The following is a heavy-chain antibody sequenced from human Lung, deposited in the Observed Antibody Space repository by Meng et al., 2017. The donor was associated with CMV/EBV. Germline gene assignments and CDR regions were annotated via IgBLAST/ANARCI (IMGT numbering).Heavy chain of an antibody. CDR1: GGSFSGYY. CDR2: TNHSGST. D-gene: IGHD4-23*01. V-gene: IGHV4-34*01. J-gene: IGHJ4*02. Sequence: SQRLSPTSAVDGGSFSGYYWSWIRQPPGKLLEWVGETNHSGSTNYNPSLKSRVTISVDTSKNQFSLKLSSVTAADTAVYYCASDYGGNSALYWGQGTLVTVSS. CDR3: ASDYGGNSALY.